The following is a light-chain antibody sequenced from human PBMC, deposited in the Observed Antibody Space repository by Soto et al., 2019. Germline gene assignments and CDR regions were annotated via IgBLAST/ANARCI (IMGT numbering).Light chain of an antibody. CDR2: SIN. V-gene: IGLV1-44*01. CDR3: SPWDDSLDGPV. Sequence: QAVVTQPPSASATPGQTVTISCSGRYSNIGSNFVSWYQRLPGTAPKLLIYSINQRPSGVPDRFSGSKSGTSASLTISGLQSEDEADYFCSPWDDSLDGPVFGGGTKLTVL. CDR1: YSNIGSNF. J-gene: IGLJ3*02.